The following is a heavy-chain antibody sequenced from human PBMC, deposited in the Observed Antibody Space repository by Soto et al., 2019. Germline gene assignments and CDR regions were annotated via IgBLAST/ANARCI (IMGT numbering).Heavy chain of an antibody. CDR2: IHYSGST. CDR3: AREGDAFGAPFDY. J-gene: IGHJ4*02. V-gene: IGHV4-30-4*01. CDR1: GGSISSGNYY. Sequence: PSETLSLTCTVSGGSISSGNYYWSWIRQPPGKGLEWIGYIHYSGSTYYNPSLKSRVTISVDTSKNQFSLKLSSVTAADTAVYYCAREGDAFGAPFDYWGQGALVTVSS. D-gene: IGHD3-10*01.